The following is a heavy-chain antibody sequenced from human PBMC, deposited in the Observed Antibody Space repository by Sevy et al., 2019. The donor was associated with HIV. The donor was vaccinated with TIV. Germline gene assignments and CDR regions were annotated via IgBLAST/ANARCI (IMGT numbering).Heavy chain of an antibody. Sequence: GGSLRLSCAASGFTVSNNYMIWFRQAPGRGLECVSLIYCAGDTHYADSMKGRFTISRDSSKNTVYLQMNSLRAEDTAVYYCGRNVSIFERGYWVQGTLVTVSS. CDR3: GRNVSIFERGY. D-gene: IGHD3-3*01. J-gene: IGHJ4*02. CDR1: GFTVSNNY. CDR2: IYCAGDT. V-gene: IGHV3-53*01.